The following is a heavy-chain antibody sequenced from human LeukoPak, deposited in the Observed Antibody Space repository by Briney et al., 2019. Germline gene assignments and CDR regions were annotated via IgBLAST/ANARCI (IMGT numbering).Heavy chain of an antibody. J-gene: IGHJ4*02. CDR3: ARGRRSITIFGVISASFDY. CDR2: IYHTGST. CDR1: GYSITSGYY. Sequence: PSETLSLTCTVSGYSITSGYYWGWIRQPPGKGLEWIGSIYHTGSTYYNPSLKSRLTMSVDTSKNQFSLKLNSVTAADTAVYYCARGRRSITIFGVISASFDYWGQGTLVTVSS. D-gene: IGHD3-3*01. V-gene: IGHV4-38-2*02.